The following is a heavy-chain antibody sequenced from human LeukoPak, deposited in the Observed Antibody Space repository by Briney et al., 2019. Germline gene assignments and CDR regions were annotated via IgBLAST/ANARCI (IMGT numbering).Heavy chain of an antibody. D-gene: IGHD3-9*01. J-gene: IGHJ4*02. CDR3: TPSLYDILTGSDY. CDR2: IRSKANSYAT. V-gene: IGHV3-73*01. CDR1: GFTFSGSA. Sequence: GGSLRLSCAASGFTFSGSAMHWVRQASGKGLEWVGRIRSKANSYATAYAASVKGRFTISRDDSKNTAYLQMNSLKTEVTAVYYCTPSLYDILTGSDYWGQGTLVTVSS.